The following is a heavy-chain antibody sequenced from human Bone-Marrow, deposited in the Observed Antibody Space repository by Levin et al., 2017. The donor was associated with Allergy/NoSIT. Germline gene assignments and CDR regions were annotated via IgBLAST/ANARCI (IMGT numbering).Heavy chain of an antibody. CDR1: GASVSSFY. J-gene: IGHJ5*02. CDR2: IHFSGRR. D-gene: IGHD2-15*01. V-gene: IGHV4-59*02. CDR3: ARYYCIGNSGYSTNWFDL. Sequence: PSETLSLTCTVSGASVSSFYWSWIRQSPGKGLESIGYIHFSGRRNYNPFLKSRVTMSIDTSKNQFSLNLNSVTAADTATYYCARYYCIGNSGYSTNWFDLWGQGTLVTVSS.